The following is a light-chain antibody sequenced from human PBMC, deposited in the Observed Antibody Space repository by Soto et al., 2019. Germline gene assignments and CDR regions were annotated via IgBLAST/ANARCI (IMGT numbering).Light chain of an antibody. V-gene: IGLV2-14*01. CDR1: SCDVGGYNY. J-gene: IGLJ2*01. Sequence: QSVLTQPASVSGSPGQSITISCTGTSCDVGGYNYVSWHQQHPGKAPKVIITEVSNRPSGVSNRFSGSKSGNTASLTISGLQAEDEADYYCSSYVNYNSFVIFGGGTKLTVL. CDR2: EVS. CDR3: SSYVNYNSFVI.